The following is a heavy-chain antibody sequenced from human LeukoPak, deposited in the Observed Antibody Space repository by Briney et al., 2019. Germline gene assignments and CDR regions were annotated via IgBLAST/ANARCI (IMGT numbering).Heavy chain of an antibody. CDR1: GFTFSSYS. D-gene: IGHD5-24*01. CDR3: AKDMAHYYYYYGMDV. J-gene: IGHJ6*02. Sequence: TGGSLRLSCAASGFTFSSYSMNWVRQAPGKGLEWVSYISSSSSTIYYADSVKGRFTISRDNAKNSLYLQMNSLRAEDTALYYCAKDMAHYYYYYGMDVWGQGTTVTVSS. V-gene: IGHV3-48*01. CDR2: ISSSSSTI.